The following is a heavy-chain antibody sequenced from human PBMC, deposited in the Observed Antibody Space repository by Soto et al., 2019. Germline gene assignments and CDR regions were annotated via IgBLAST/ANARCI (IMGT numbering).Heavy chain of an antibody. V-gene: IGHV1-69*01. Sequence: QVQLVQSGAEVKKPGSSVKVSCKASGGTFSSYAISWVRQAPGQGLEWMGGIIPIFGTANYAQKFQGRVTITADESTSTAYMELSSLRSEDTAVYNCARGGLDYGDLYWYFDLWGRGTLVTVSS. J-gene: IGHJ2*01. D-gene: IGHD4-17*01. CDR3: ARGGLDYGDLYWYFDL. CDR1: GGTFSSYA. CDR2: IIPIFGTA.